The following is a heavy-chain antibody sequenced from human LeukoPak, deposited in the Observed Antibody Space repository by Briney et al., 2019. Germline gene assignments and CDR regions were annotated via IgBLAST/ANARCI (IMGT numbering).Heavy chain of an antibody. CDR2: INPNSGGT. J-gene: IGHJ4*02. Sequence: ASVKVSCKASGYTFTGYYMHWVRQAPGQGLEWMGWINPNSGGTNYAQKFQGRVTMTRDTSISTAYMELSRLRSDDTAVYYCAGVPPYYDFWSGLVGYFDYWGQGTLVTVSS. V-gene: IGHV1-2*02. CDR3: AGVPPYYDFWSGLVGYFDY. CDR1: GYTFTGYY. D-gene: IGHD3-3*01.